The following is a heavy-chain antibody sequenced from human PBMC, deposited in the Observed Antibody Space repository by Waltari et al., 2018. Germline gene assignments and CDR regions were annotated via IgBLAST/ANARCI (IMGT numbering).Heavy chain of an antibody. Sequence: QVQLQESGPGLVKPSETLSRTCTVSGGSISSYYWSWIRQPAGKGQEWSGRINTRGGTTHTPSLKSRVTMSVDTSKNQFSLKLSSVTAADTAVYYCARDWRGGSYPTYYYYMDVWGKGTTVTVSS. CDR1: GGSISSYY. J-gene: IGHJ6*03. D-gene: IGHD1-26*01. CDR2: INTRGGT. CDR3: ARDWRGGSYPTYYYYMDV. V-gene: IGHV4-4*07.